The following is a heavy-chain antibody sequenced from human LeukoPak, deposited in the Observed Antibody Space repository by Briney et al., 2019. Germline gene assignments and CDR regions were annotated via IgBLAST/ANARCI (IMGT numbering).Heavy chain of an antibody. D-gene: IGHD4-17*01. CDR1: GYTFTSYY. J-gene: IGHJ4*02. Sequence: VASVKVSCKASGYTFTSYYMHWVRQAPGQGLEWMGIINPSGGSTSYAQKFQGRVTMTRDTSTSTVYMELSSLRSEDTAVYYCARGWWDYGDYVRYFDYWGQGTLVTVSS. CDR2: INPSGGST. V-gene: IGHV1-46*01. CDR3: ARGWWDYGDYVRYFDY.